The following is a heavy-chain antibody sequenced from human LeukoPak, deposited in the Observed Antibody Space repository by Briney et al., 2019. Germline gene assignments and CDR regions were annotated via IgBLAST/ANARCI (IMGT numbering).Heavy chain of an antibody. V-gene: IGHV4-4*07. CDR1: GGSISSYY. CDR3: ARESVDFWSGYREGYYYMDV. J-gene: IGHJ6*03. CDR2: IYTSGST. Sequence: SETLSLTCTVSGGSISSYYWSWIRQPAGKGLEWIGRIYTSGSTNYNPSLKSRVTMSVDTSKNQFSLKLSSVTAADTAVYYCARESVDFWSGYREGYYYMDVWGKGTTVTVSS. D-gene: IGHD3-3*01.